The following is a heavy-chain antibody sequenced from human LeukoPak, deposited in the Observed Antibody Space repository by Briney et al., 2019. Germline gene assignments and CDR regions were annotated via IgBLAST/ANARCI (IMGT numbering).Heavy chain of an antibody. CDR2: SNAGNGNT. D-gene: IGHD2-2*01. V-gene: IGHV1-3*02. J-gene: IGHJ4*02. Sequence: GASVKVSCKASGYTFTSYAMHWVRQAPGQRLEWMGWSNAGNGNTKYSQEFQGRVTITRDTSASTAYMELSGLRSEDMAVYYCARSLKRGYCSSTSCYPIAHWGQGTLVTVSS. CDR3: ARSLKRGYCSSTSCYPIAH. CDR1: GYTFTSYA.